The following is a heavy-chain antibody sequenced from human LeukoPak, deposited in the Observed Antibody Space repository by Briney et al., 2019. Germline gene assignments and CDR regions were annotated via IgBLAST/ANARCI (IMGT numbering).Heavy chain of an antibody. D-gene: IGHD1-26*01. CDR2: ISSSSSYI. Sequence: GGSLRLSCAASGFTFSTYSMNRVRQAPGKGLEWVSSISSSSSYIYYADSVKGRFTISRDNAKNSLYLQMNSLRAEDTAVYYCARGPRVGATTSPFDYWGQGTLVTVSS. CDR1: GFTFSTYS. CDR3: ARGPRVGATTSPFDY. V-gene: IGHV3-21*01. J-gene: IGHJ4*02.